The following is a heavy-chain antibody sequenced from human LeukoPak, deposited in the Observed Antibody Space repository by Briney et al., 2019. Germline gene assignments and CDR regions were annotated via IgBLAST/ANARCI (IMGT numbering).Heavy chain of an antibody. J-gene: IGHJ3*02. D-gene: IGHD3-3*01. CDR3: ARAFTIFGVVSAHAFDI. V-gene: IGHV1-69*05. CDR1: GGTFSSYA. Sequence: GASVEVSCKASGGTFSSYAISWVRQAPGQGLEWMGGIIPIFGTANYAQKFQGRVTITTDESTSTAYMELSSLRSEDTAVYYCARAFTIFGVVSAHAFDIWGQGTMVTVSS. CDR2: IIPIFGTA.